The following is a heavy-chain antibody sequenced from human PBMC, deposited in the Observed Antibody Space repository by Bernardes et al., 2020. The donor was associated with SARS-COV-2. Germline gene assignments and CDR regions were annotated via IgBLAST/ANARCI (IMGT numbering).Heavy chain of an antibody. D-gene: IGHD1-20*01. J-gene: IGHJ3*02. V-gene: IGHV3-64D*06. Sequence: GGSLRLSCSASGFNFNKYAMHWVRQAPGKGLEYVSTIFSNGINTYYADSVKGRFTISRDSSKNMLYLQMSSLRAEDTAVYYCVKHNWNDDEDDASDIWGQGTMVTVSS. CDR1: GFNFNKYA. CDR2: IFSNGINT. CDR3: VKHNWNDDEDDASDI.